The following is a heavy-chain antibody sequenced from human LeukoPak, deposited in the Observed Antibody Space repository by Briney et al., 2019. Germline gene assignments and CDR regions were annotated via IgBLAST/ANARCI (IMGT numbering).Heavy chain of an antibody. CDR3: ARVPGTGGWFDP. J-gene: IGHJ5*02. CDR2: IIPIFGTA. V-gene: IGHV1-69*05. D-gene: IGHD2-15*01. CDR1: GGTFSSYA. Sequence: PGASVKVSCKASGGTFSSYAISWVRQAPGQGLEWMGGIIPIFGTANYAQKFQGRVTITTDESTSTAYKELSSLRSEDTAVYYCARVPGTGGWFDPWGQGTLVTVSS.